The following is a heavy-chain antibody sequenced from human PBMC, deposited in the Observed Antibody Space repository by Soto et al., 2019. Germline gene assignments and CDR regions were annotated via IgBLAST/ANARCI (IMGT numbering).Heavy chain of an antibody. Sequence: PGGSLRLSCAASGFTFSSYGMHWVRQAPGKGLEWVAIISYDGSLKYYADSVKGRFTISRDNSKSALYPQMNSLRPEDTAVYYCAKDFKVSGSYYGSLKYYCGMDVWGQGTTVTVSS. CDR1: GFTFSSYG. CDR2: ISYDGSLK. CDR3: AKDFKVSGSYYGSLKYYCGMDV. V-gene: IGHV3-30*18. D-gene: IGHD3-10*01. J-gene: IGHJ6*02.